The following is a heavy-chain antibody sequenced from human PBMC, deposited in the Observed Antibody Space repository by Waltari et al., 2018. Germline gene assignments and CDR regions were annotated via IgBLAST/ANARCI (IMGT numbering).Heavy chain of an antibody. D-gene: IGHD1-1*01. Sequence: QVQLVQSGAEVKKPGASVKVSCKASGYTFNDHHMHWVRQAPGQGFEWMGWIYPNSGGTNYAQKFQGRVTMTRDTSISTAYMELNRLTSDDTAVYFCASGTLDPWGQGTLVTVSS. CDR3: ASGTLDP. J-gene: IGHJ5*02. V-gene: IGHV1-2*02. CDR2: IYPNSGGT. CDR1: GYTFNDHH.